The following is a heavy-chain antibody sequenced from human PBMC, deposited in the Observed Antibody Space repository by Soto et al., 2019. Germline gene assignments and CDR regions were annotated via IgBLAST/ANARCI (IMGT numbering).Heavy chain of an antibody. J-gene: IGHJ2*01. CDR2: ISGSGGRT. D-gene: IGHD6-13*01. CDR1: GVTFSSFA. CDR3: ATDPSGATSWYYWYFVL. Sequence: EVQLLESGGGLVQPGGSLRLSCAASGVTFSSFAVSWVRQAPGKGLEWVSAISGSGGRTYYADSVKGRFTISRDNSKITLYLQMNPLRVDATDVYYCATDPSGATSWYYWYFVLWGRGALVTVSS. V-gene: IGHV3-23*01.